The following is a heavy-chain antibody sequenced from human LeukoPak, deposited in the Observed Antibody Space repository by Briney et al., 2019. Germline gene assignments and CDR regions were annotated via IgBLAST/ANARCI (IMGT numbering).Heavy chain of an antibody. CDR1: GFTFSSYS. CDR3: ARDWKGYCSGGSCYFDY. Sequence: KPGGSLRLSCAASGFTFSSYSMNWVRQAPGKGLEWVSSISSSSSYIYYADSVKGRFTISRDNAKNSLYLQMNSLRAEDTAVYYCARDWKGYCSGGSCYFDYWGQGTLVTVSS. D-gene: IGHD2-15*01. CDR2: ISSSSSYI. J-gene: IGHJ4*02. V-gene: IGHV3-21*01.